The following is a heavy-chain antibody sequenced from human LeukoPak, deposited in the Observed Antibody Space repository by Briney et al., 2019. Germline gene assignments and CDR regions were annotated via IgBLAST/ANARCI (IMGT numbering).Heavy chain of an antibody. CDR1: GFTFSSYA. CDR2: ISGSGGST. CDR3: AKDLGVTGEIDY. J-gene: IGHJ4*02. D-gene: IGHD7-27*01. V-gene: IGHV3-23*01. Sequence: GGSLRLSCAASGFTFSSYAMSWVRQAPGKGLEWVSAISGSGGSTYYADSEKGRFTISRDNSKNTLYLQMNSLRAEDTAVYYCAKDLGVTGEIDYWGQGTLVTVSS.